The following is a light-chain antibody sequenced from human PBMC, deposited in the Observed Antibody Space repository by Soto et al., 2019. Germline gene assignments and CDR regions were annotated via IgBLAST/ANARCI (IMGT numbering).Light chain of an antibody. Sequence: ALTQSPGTLSSSPGERATLSCRASQSVSSNYLAWYQQKPGQAPRLLIYGASSRATGIPDRFSGSGSGTDFTLTISSLEPEDFAVYYCQQRSTWPPFSFGPGTKVDIK. CDR2: GAS. CDR3: QQRSTWPPFS. CDR1: QSVSSNY. J-gene: IGKJ3*01. V-gene: IGKV3D-20*02.